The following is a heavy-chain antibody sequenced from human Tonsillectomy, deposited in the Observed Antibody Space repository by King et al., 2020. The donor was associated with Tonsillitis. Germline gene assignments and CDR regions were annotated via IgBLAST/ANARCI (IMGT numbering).Heavy chain of an antibody. CDR2: ISYVGSNK. D-gene: IGHD3-3*01. CDR1: GFTFSSYA. V-gene: IGHV3-30-3*01. Sequence: VQLVESGGGVVQPGRSLRLSCAASGFTFSSYAMHWVRQAPGKVLEWVAVISYVGSNKYYADSVKGRFTISRDNSKNTLYLQMNSLRAEDTAVYYCARDLRSDLYGMDVWGQGTTVTVSS. J-gene: IGHJ6*02. CDR3: ARDLRSDLYGMDV.